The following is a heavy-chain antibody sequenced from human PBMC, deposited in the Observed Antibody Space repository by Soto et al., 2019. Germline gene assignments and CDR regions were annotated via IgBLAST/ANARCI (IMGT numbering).Heavy chain of an antibody. V-gene: IGHV1-69*13. Sequence: SVKVSCKASGGTFSSYAISWVRQAPGQGLEWMGGIIPIFGTANYAQKFQGRVTITADESTSTAYMELSSLRSEDTAVYYCARREVVTDIENWFDTWGQGTLVTVSS. D-gene: IGHD2-21*02. CDR3: ARREVVTDIENWFDT. CDR2: IIPIFGTA. J-gene: IGHJ5*02. CDR1: GGTFSSYA.